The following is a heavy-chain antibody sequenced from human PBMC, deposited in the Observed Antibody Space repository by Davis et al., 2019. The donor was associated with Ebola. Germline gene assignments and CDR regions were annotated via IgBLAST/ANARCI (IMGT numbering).Heavy chain of an antibody. Sequence: GESLKISCTASGFTFSGYYMSWVRQAPGRGLEWVSLISGSGPGTYYADSVKGRFTISRDTSMNTLYLQMHSLRAEDTAVYYCVGDSSGYNYERMYYPYYMDVWGKGTTVTVSS. D-gene: IGHD3-22*01. CDR1: GFTFSGYY. J-gene: IGHJ6*03. CDR2: ISGSGPGT. V-gene: IGHV3-23*01. CDR3: VGDSSGYNYERMYYPYYMDV.